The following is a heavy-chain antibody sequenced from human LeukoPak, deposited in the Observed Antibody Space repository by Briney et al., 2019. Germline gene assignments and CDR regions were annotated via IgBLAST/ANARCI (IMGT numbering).Heavy chain of an antibody. D-gene: IGHD2-21*01. CDR1: GGSISSYY. CDR2: IYTSGST. CDR3: AREGACGGDCYAVDY. V-gene: IGHV4-4*07. Sequence: SETLSLTCTVSGGSISSYYWSWIRQPAGKGLEWIGRIYTSGSTNYNPSLKSRVTMSVDTSKNQFSLKLSSVTAADTAVYYCAREGACGGDCYAVDYWGQGTLVAVSS. J-gene: IGHJ4*02.